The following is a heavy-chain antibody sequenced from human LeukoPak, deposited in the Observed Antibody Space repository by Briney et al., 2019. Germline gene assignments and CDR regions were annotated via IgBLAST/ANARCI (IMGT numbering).Heavy chain of an antibody. J-gene: IGHJ2*01. CDR2: INVAGNT. CDR3: AREPDVYGSWYFEL. Sequence: GGSLRLSCATSGFTLSSHDVHWVRQVPGKGLEWISAINVAGNTYYSASAKGGFSVSSDNATNSVHLQMTSLRAGDTAVYQCAREPDVYGSWYFELWGRGTQVTVSS. D-gene: IGHD2-8*01. CDR1: GFTLSSHD. V-gene: IGHV3-13*01.